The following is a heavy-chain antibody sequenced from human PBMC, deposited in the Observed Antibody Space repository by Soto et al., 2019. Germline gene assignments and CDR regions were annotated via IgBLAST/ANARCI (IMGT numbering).Heavy chain of an antibody. CDR2: IWYDGSNK. CDR3: ARDALRFLEWLFDP. D-gene: IGHD3-3*01. CDR1: GFTFSSYG. Sequence: PGGSLRLSCAASGFTFSSYGMHWVRQAPGKGLEWVAVIWYDGSNKYYADSVKGRFTISRDNSKNTLYLQMNSLRAEDTAVYYCARDALRFLEWLFDPWGQGTLVTVSS. V-gene: IGHV3-33*01. J-gene: IGHJ5*02.